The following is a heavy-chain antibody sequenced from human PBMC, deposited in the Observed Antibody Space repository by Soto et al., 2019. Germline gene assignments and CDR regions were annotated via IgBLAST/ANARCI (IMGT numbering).Heavy chain of an antibody. CDR2: ISGTGGRT. CDR3: AKEPLGRSGIGS. CDR1: GFTFSSYA. Sequence: EVQLLESGGGLVQPGGSLRLSCAASGFTFSSYAMSWVRQAPGKGLEWVSGISGTGGRTYYADSVKGRFTISRDNSKKTLYLQMNSLRAEDTAVYYCAKEPLGRSGIGSWGQGTLVTVSS. D-gene: IGHD1-26*01. J-gene: IGHJ5*02. V-gene: IGHV3-23*01.